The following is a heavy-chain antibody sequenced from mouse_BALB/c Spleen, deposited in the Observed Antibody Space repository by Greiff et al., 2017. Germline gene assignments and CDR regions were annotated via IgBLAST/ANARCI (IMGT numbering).Heavy chain of an antibody. D-gene: IGHD2-1*01. J-gene: IGHJ4*01. CDR1: GFNIKDYY. CDR3: ARKDYGNCLDY. CDR2: IDPENGNT. V-gene: IGHV14-1*02. Sequence: EVKLQESGAELVRPGALVKLSCKASGFNIKDYYMHWVKQRPEQGLEWIGWIDPENGNTIYDPKFQGKASITADTSSNTAYLQLSSLTSEDTAVYYCARKDYGNCLDYWGQGTSVTVSS.